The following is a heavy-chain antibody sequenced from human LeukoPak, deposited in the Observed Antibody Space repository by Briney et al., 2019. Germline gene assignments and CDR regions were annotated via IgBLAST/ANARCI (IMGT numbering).Heavy chain of an antibody. CDR3: ARHMRSGYSSSWYDAFDI. D-gene: IGHD6-13*01. CDR1: GYSFTSYW. Sequence: GESLKISCKGSGYSFTSYWIGWVRQMPGKGLEWMGIIYPGDSDTRYSPSFQGQVTISADKSISTAYLQWSSLKASDTAMYYCARHMRSGYSSSWYDAFDIWGQGTMVTVSS. V-gene: IGHV5-51*01. CDR2: IYPGDSDT. J-gene: IGHJ3*02.